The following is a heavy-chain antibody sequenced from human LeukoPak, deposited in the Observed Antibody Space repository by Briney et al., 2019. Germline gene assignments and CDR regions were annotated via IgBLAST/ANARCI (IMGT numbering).Heavy chain of an antibody. CDR3: ARDGYNPIDY. Sequence: SETLSLTCTVSGGSISGSSYYWGWLRQPPGKGREWIGTIYYRGSTYYNPSLKSRVTISVDTSKSQFSLKLSSVTAADTAVYYCARDGYNPIDYWGHGTLVTVSS. D-gene: IGHD5-24*01. V-gene: IGHV4-39*02. CDR1: GGSISGSSYY. CDR2: IYYRGST. J-gene: IGHJ4*01.